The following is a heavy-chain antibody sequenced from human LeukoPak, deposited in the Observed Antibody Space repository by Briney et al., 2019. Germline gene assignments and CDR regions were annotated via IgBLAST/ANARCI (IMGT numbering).Heavy chain of an antibody. D-gene: IGHD3-9*01. CDR3: ARGDILTGYYTFDY. J-gene: IGHJ4*02. CDR2: INPNSGGT. V-gene: IGHV1-2*02. Sequence: ASVKVSCKASGFTFTAYYMHWVRQAPGQGLEWMGWINPNSGGTNYAQKFQGRVTMTRDTSISTAYMELSRLRSEDTAVYYCARGDILTGYYTFDYWGQGTLVTVSS. CDR1: GFTFTAYY.